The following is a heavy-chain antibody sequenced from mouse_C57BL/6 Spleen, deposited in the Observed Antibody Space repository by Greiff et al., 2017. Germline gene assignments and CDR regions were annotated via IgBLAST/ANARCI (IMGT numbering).Heavy chain of an antibody. CDR1: GYTFTSYD. J-gene: IGHJ4*01. V-gene: IGHV1-85*01. CDR2: IYPRDGST. CDR3: ASPYFGIAMDY. D-gene: IGHD1-1*01. Sequence: VQLQQSGPELVKPGASVKLSCKASGYTFTSYDIDWVKQRPGQGLEWIGWIYPRDGSTKYNEKFKGKATLTVDTSSSTAYMELHSLTSEDSAVYFCASPYFGIAMDYWGQGTSVTVSS.